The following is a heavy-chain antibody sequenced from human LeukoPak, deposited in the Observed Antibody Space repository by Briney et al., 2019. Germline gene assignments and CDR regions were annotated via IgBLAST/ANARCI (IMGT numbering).Heavy chain of an antibody. CDR1: GFTVSSNY. V-gene: IGHV3-53*01. Sequence: GGSLRLSCAASGFTVSSNYMSWVRQAPGKGLEWVSVIYSGGSTYYADSVKGRFTISRDNSKNTLYLQMNSLRAEGTAVYYCAIRLRYFDWNYGMDVWGKGTTVTVSS. CDR2: IYSGGST. J-gene: IGHJ6*04. D-gene: IGHD3-9*01. CDR3: AIRLRYFDWNYGMDV.